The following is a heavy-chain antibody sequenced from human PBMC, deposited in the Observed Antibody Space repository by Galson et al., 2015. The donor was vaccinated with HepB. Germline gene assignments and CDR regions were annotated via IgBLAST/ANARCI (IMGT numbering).Heavy chain of an antibody. D-gene: IGHD3-22*01. CDR1: GFTFSSYS. V-gene: IGHV3-48*01. CDR3: AKAGGRVRGPYYFDSSGYYFDY. J-gene: IGHJ4*02. CDR2: ISSSSTTI. Sequence: SLRLSCAASGFTFSSYSMNWVRQAPGKGLEWVSYISSSSTTIYYADSVKGRFTISRDNSKNTLYLQMNSLRAEDTAVYYCAKAGGRVRGPYYFDSSGYYFDYWGQGTLVTVSS.